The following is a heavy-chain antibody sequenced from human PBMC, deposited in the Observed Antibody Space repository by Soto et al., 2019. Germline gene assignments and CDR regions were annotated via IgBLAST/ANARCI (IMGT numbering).Heavy chain of an antibody. Sequence: PGGSLRLSCAASGFTFSSYEMNWVRQAPGKGLEWVSYISSSGSTIYYADSVKGRFTISRDNAKNSLYLQMNSLRAEDTAVYYCARVPPYYDFWSANVGGDYYGMDVWGQGTTVTVSS. CDR1: GFTFSSYE. V-gene: IGHV3-48*03. CDR3: ARVPPYYDFWSANVGGDYYGMDV. J-gene: IGHJ6*02. CDR2: ISSSGSTI. D-gene: IGHD3-3*01.